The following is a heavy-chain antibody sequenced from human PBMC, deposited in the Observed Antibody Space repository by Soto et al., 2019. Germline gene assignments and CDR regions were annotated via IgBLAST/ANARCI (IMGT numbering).Heavy chain of an antibody. D-gene: IGHD2-15*01. V-gene: IGHV4-34*01. J-gene: IGHJ6*02. CDR2: INHSGST. Sequence: SETLSLTCAVYGGSFSGYYWTWIRQPPGTGLEWIGEINHSGSTNYNPSLKSRVTISADTSQNQFSLDLTSVTATDTAVYFCARHPGYCSGGRCNGQYTLDVWGQGTTVTVSS. CDR3: ARHPGYCSGGRCNGQYTLDV. CDR1: GGSFSGYY.